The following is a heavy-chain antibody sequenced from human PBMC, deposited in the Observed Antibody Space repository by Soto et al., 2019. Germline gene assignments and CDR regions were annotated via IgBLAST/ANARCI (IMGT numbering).Heavy chain of an antibody. J-gene: IGHJ4*02. CDR2: ISSSSDYI. V-gene: IGHV3-21*06. CDR3: ARARVYATGPLDF. D-gene: IGHD6-13*01. CDR1: GFTFTSYT. Sequence: GVLRLSCAASGFTFTSYTMNWVRQAPGKGLEWVSSISSSSDYIYYADSMKGRVTISRDNAKNSLFLDMNSLTGEDTAVYYCARARVYATGPLDFWGQGTLVTVYS.